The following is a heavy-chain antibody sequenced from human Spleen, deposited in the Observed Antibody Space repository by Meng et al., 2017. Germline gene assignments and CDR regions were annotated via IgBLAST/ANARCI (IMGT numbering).Heavy chain of an antibody. CDR2: IYTSGST. CDR3: ARDLYSYGCVDV. J-gene: IGHJ6*02. Sequence: SETLSLTCTVSGGSISSYYWSWIRQPAGKGLEWIGRIYTSGSTNYNPSLKSRVTLSVDTSKNQFLLKLSDVTTAETAVDYCARDLYSYGCVDVWGQGATVTVSS. D-gene: IGHD5-18*01. CDR1: GGSISSYY. V-gene: IGHV4-4*07.